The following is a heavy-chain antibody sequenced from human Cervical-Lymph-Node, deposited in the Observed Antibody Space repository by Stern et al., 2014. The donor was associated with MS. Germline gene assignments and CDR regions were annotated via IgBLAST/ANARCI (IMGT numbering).Heavy chain of an antibody. Sequence: QDQLVQSGTEVKKPGASLIVSCKASGYTFTSYGISWVRQAPGQGLEWVGWISADSGATKYVQNLRDRITVTRDTSTGTAYMELRTLRYEDTAVYYFAREKMHAFDYWGQGTLVSVSS. CDR3: AREKMHAFDY. D-gene: IGHD2-8*01. J-gene: IGHJ4*02. CDR1: GYTFTSYG. CDR2: ISADSGAT. V-gene: IGHV1-18*01.